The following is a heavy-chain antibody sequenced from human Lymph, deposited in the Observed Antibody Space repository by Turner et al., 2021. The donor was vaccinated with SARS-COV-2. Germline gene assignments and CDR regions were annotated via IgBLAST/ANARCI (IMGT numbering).Heavy chain of an antibody. CDR2: IYSGGST. V-gene: IGHV3-53*01. D-gene: IGHD1-1*01. CDR1: GFIVSSNY. CDR3: ARDLQLYGMDV. J-gene: IGHJ6*02. Sequence: EVQLFEPGGGLIQPGGSLRLSCAASGFIVSSNYMNWVRQAPGKGLEWVSLIYSGGSTYYADSVKGRFTISRDNSKNTLYLQMNSLRAEDTAVYYCARDLQLYGMDVWGQGTTVTVSS.